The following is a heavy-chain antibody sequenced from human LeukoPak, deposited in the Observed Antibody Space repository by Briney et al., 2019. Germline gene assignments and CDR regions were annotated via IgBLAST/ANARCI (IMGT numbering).Heavy chain of an antibody. D-gene: IGHD3-9*01. Sequence: GGSLRLSCEASGFSFSSHWMDWVRQAPGKGLEWVANIKQDGSEKYFLDSVKGRFTISRDNARNSLYLQMNSLRAEDTAVYYCAKHIYDILTFFQHWGQGTLVTVSS. V-gene: IGHV3-7*05. CDR2: IKQDGSEK. J-gene: IGHJ1*01. CDR3: AKHIYDILTFFQH. CDR1: GFSFSSHW.